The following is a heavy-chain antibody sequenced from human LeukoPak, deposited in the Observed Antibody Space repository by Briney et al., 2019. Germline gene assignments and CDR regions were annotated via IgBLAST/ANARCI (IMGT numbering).Heavy chain of an antibody. CDR1: GYTFTSYD. V-gene: IGHV1-8*01. J-gene: IGHJ3*02. Sequence: ASVKVSCKASGYTFTSYDINWVRQATGQGLEWMGWMNPNSGNTGYAQKLQGRVTMTTDTSTNTAYMELRSLRSDDTAVYYCARGFERYDSSGYYYLQAFDIWGQGTMVTVSS. D-gene: IGHD3-22*01. CDR3: ARGFERYDSSGYYYLQAFDI. CDR2: MNPNSGNT.